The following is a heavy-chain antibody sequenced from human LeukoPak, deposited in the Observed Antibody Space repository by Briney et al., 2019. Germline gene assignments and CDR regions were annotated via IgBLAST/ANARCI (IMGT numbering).Heavy chain of an antibody. Sequence: GGSLRLSCVPSGFSFSNYAMSWVRQAPGKGLEWVSSISGSGGSTHYADSVKGRFTISRDKTRNTLYMQMNSLRAEDTAVYYCAKSAYYDASGYYREYYFDYWGQGTLVTVSS. CDR3: AKSAYYDASGYYREYYFDY. CDR1: GFSFSNYA. J-gene: IGHJ4*02. CDR2: ISGSGGST. D-gene: IGHD3-22*01. V-gene: IGHV3-23*01.